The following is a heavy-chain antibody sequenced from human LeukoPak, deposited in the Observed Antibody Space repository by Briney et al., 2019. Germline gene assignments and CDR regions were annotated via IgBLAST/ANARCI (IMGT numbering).Heavy chain of an antibody. V-gene: IGHV3-74*01. CDR3: ARDLTDYYYYYYMDV. D-gene: IGHD3-9*01. CDR2: IDTDGSNT. CDR1: GFTFSSYW. J-gene: IGHJ6*03. Sequence: PGGSLRLSCAASGFTFSSYWIHWVRQAPGKGLVWVSRIDTDGSNTNYADSVKGRFTISRDNAKNTLYLQMNSLRAEDTAVYYCARDLTDYYYYYYMDVWGKGTTVTVSS.